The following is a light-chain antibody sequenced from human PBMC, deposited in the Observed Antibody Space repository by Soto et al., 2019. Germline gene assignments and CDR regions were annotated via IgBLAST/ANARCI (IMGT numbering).Light chain of an antibody. CDR1: SSNIGRNA. CDR3: AAWDDTLTGVA. CDR2: KNN. Sequence: QSVLTQPPSASGTPGQRVTISCSGSSSNIGRNAVDWFQQLPGTAPKLLIYKNNQRPSGVPDRFSGSKSGTSASLAINGLQSEDEADYYCAAWDDTLTGVAFGGGTKLTVL. V-gene: IGLV1-44*01. J-gene: IGLJ2*01.